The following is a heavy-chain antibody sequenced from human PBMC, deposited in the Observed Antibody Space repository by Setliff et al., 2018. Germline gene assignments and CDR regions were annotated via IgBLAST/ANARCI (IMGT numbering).Heavy chain of an antibody. CDR3: ARDPFGNPVFDP. CDR2: IKQDGSVK. CDR1: GFTFSSYW. Sequence: PGGSLRLSCAASGFTFSSYWMNWVRQAPGKGLEWVANIKQDGSVKNYVDSVKGRFSISRDNTKNSLYLQMNSLRAEATAVYYCARDPFGNPVFDPWGQGTLVTVSS. D-gene: IGHD3-10*01. V-gene: IGHV3-7*01. J-gene: IGHJ5*02.